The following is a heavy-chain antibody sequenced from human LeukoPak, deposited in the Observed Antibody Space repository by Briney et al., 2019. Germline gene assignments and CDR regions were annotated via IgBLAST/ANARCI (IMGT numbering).Heavy chain of an antibody. CDR3: ARDNSVGDNAWWFDP. Sequence: GASVKVSCKASGYTFTSYDIKWVRQATGQGLEWMGWMNPNSGSTGYAQKSQGRVTMTRDMSTSTDYMELSSLRSEDTAIYYCARDNSVGDNAWWFDPWGQGTLVTVSS. CDR1: GYTFTSYD. CDR2: MNPNSGST. D-gene: IGHD1-26*01. J-gene: IGHJ5*02. V-gene: IGHV1-8*01.